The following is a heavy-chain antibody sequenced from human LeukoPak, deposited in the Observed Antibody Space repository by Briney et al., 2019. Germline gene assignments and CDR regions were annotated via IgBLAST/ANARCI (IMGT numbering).Heavy chain of an antibody. CDR2: ISSSGSAT. CDR1: GFTFTKYT. CDR3: ARGSEWDLLGSCDY. D-gene: IGHD1-26*01. Sequence: GGSLRLSCGAWGFTFTKYTMIGVREAPGKGLEWVSYISSSGSATFFADSVKGRFTFSRDNAKNSMFLQMNSLRGDDTGIYYCARGSEWDLLGSCDYWGQGTPVTVSS. V-gene: IGHV3-48*04. J-gene: IGHJ4*02.